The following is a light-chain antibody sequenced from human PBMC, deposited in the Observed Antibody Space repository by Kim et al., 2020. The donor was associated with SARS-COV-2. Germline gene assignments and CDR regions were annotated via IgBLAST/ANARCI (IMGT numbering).Light chain of an antibody. J-gene: IGKJ2*01. CDR1: QSALYSSNNKNY. Sequence: ATINCKSSQSALYSSNNKNYLAWYQQKPGQSPKLLIYWASTREPGVPDRFSGSGSGTDFTLTISSLQAEDGAVYYCQQYYGSPPYTFGQGTKLEI. V-gene: IGKV4-1*01. CDR2: WAS. CDR3: QQYYGSPPYT.